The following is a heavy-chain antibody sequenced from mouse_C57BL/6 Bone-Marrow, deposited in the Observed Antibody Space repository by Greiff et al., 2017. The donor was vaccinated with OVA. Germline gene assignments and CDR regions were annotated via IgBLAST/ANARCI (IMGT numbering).Heavy chain of an antibody. CDR3: AGADYYAMDY. Sequence: EVQLQESGPVLVKPGASVKMSCKASGYTFTDYYMNWVKQSHGKSLEWIGVINPYNGGTSYNQKFKGKATLTVDKSSSTAYMELNSLTSEDSAVYYCAGADYYAMDYWGQGTSVTVSS. J-gene: IGHJ4*01. CDR1: GYTFTDYY. CDR2: INPYNGGT. V-gene: IGHV1-19*01.